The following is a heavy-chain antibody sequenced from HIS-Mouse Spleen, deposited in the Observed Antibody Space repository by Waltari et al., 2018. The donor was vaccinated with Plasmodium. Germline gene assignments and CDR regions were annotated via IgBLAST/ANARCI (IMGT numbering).Heavy chain of an antibody. D-gene: IGHD1-26*01. CDR3: ARRGGSYYYFDY. Sequence: QLQLQESGPGLVKPSETLSLTCTVSGGSISSSSSYWGWIRQPPGKGLEWIGSIYYSGSHYYYPSLKSRVTISVETAKNQFSLKLSSVTAADTAVYDCARRGGSYYYFDYWGQGTLVTVSS. V-gene: IGHV4-39*01. CDR1: GGSISSSSSY. J-gene: IGHJ4*02. CDR2: IYYSGSH.